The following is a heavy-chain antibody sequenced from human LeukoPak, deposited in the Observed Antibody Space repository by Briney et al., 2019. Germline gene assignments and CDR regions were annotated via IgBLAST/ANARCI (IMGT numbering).Heavy chain of an antibody. CDR2: MNPNSGNT. V-gene: IGHV1-8*01. J-gene: IGHJ6*03. CDR3: ARGGRGSSGWYSDYYYMDV. Sequence: ASVKVSCKASGYTFTSYDINWVRQATGRGLEWMGWMNPNSGNTGYAQKFQGRVTMTRNTSISTAYMELSSLRSEDTAVYYCARGGRGSSGWYSDYYYMDVWGKGTTVTVSS. CDR1: GYTFTSYD. D-gene: IGHD6-19*01.